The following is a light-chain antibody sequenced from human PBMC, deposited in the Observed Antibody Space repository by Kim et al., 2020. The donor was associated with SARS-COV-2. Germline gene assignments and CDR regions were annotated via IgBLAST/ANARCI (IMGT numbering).Light chain of an antibody. J-gene: IGKJ1*01. CDR2: SAS. V-gene: IGKV3-20*01. CDR1: QSIDRDH. CDR3: QQYGSLPRT. Sequence: IVLTQSPGILSLSPGETATLSCRASQSIDRDHLAWYQQKLGQAPRLLIFSASYRECGTPDRFSASGSGTDFTLIISRLEPADFAMYYCQQYGSLPRTFGQGTKVDIK.